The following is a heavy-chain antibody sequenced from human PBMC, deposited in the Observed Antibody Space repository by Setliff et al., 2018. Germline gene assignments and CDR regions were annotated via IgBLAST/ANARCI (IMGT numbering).Heavy chain of an antibody. V-gene: IGHV3-48*03. J-gene: IGHJ4*02. D-gene: IGHD3-9*01. CDR2: ISSSGSTI. CDR3: ACPDILTGLFDY. CDR1: GFTFSSYE. Sequence: GSLRLSCADSGFTFSSYEMNWVRQAPGKGLEWVSYISSSGSTIYYADSVKGRFTISRDNAKNSLYLQMNSLRAEDTAVYYCACPDILTGLFDYWGQGTLVTVSS.